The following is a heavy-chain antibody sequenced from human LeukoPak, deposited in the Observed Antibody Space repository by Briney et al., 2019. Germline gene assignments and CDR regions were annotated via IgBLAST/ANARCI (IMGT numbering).Heavy chain of an antibody. J-gene: IGHJ4*02. Sequence: GGSLRLSCRTSGFTFSAYSMNWVRQAPGKGPEWISYINSTSNNIYYADSAKGRFTISRDNAKNSLYLQMNSLRTEDTAVYYCAGLTSGLGFRGQGTLVTVSS. CDR1: GFTFSAYS. CDR2: INSTSNNI. V-gene: IGHV3-48*01. CDR3: AGLTSGLGF. D-gene: IGHD5-12*01.